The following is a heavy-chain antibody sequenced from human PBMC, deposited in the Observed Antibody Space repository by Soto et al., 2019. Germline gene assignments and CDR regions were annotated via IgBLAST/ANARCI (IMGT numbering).Heavy chain of an antibody. Sequence: EVQLVESGGGLVQPGGSLRLSCAASGFSFSSHWMTWVRQTPGKGLEWVANIKEDGSQKYYVDSVKGRFTILRDNANNSLSLQMNSLRVEDTAVYYCARDDRYCTWSDCRGDAFDVWGQGTVVTVSS. CDR3: ARDDRYCTWSDCRGDAFDV. J-gene: IGHJ3*01. CDR1: GFSFSSHW. V-gene: IGHV3-7*01. D-gene: IGHD2-8*01. CDR2: IKEDGSQK.